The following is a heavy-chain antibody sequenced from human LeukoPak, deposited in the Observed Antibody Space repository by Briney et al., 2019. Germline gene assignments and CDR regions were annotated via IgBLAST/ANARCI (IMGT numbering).Heavy chain of an antibody. CDR1: GGSISSSSYY. CDR3: AAVVRSGSHNWFDP. V-gene: IGHV4-39*01. J-gene: IGHJ5*02. CDR2: IYYSGST. Sequence: PSETLSLTCTVSGGSISSSSYYWGWIRQPPGKGLEWIGSIYYSGSTYYNPSLKSRVTISVDTSKNQFSLKLSSVTAADTAVYYCAAVVRSGSHNWFDPWGQGTLVIVSS. D-gene: IGHD3-10*01.